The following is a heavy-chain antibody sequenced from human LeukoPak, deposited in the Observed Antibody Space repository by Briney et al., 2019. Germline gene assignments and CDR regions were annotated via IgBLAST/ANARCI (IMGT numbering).Heavy chain of an antibody. D-gene: IGHD3-3*01. V-gene: IGHV5-51*01. CDR1: GYSFTSYW. Sequence: GESLKISCKGSGYSFTSYWIGWVRQMPGKGLEWMGIIYPGDSDTRYSPSFQGQVTISADKSISTAYLQWSSLKASDTAMYYCALKSYITIFGVVTRGDAFDIWGQGTMVTVS. CDR2: IYPGDSDT. J-gene: IGHJ3*02. CDR3: ALKSYITIFGVVTRGDAFDI.